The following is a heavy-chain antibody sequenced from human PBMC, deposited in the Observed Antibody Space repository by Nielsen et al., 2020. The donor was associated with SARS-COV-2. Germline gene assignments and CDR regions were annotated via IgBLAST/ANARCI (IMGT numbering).Heavy chain of an antibody. D-gene: IGHD3-22*01. J-gene: IGHJ6*02. CDR3: ARDLYYDSSGYYYYYYYGMDV. Sequence: SVKVSCKASGYTFTSYSISWVRQAPGQGLEWMGWISAYNGNTNYAQKLQGRVTMTTDTSTSTAYMELRSLRSDDTAVYYCARDLYYDSSGYYYYYYYGMDVWGQGTTVTVSS. V-gene: IGHV1-18*01. CDR2: ISAYNGNT. CDR1: GYTFTSYS.